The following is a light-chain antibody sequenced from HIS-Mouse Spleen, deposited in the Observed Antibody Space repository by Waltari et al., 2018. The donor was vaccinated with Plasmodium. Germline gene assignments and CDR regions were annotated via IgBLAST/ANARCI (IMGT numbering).Light chain of an antibody. J-gene: IGLJ3*02. V-gene: IGLV3-10*01. CDR3: YSTDSSGNHRV. Sequence: SYELTQPPSVSVSPGQTARITCSGAALPKTYAYWYQQKSGQAPVLVIDEDSKRPSGIPERFSGASSGTRATLTSSGAQVEDEADYYCYSTDSSGNHRVFGGGTKLTVL. CDR1: ALPKTY. CDR2: EDS.